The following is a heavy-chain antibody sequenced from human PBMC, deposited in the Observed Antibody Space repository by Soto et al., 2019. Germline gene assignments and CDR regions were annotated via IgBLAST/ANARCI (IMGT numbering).Heavy chain of an antibody. V-gene: IGHV4-59*01. CDR1: GGSISSYY. J-gene: IGHJ4*02. Sequence: SETLSLTCTVSGGSISSYYWSWIWQPPGKGLEWIGYIYYSGSTNYNPSLKSRVTISVDTSKNQFSLKLSSVTAADTAVYYCASSIAVAGDFDYWGQGTLVTVSS. D-gene: IGHD6-19*01. CDR3: ASSIAVAGDFDY. CDR2: IYYSGST.